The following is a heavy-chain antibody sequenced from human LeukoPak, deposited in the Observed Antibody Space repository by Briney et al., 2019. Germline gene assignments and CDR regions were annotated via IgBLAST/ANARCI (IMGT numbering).Heavy chain of an antibody. CDR2: IHYSGST. Sequence: PSETLSLTCAVSGGSLSHDYLSWIRQPPGKGLEWLGYIHYSGSTKYNPSLESRVTISLDTAKNQFSLRLSSLTAADTAVYYCARGEGQAVSAFDYWGQGMLVTVSS. J-gene: IGHJ4*02. V-gene: IGHV4-59*01. CDR1: GGSLSHDY. D-gene: IGHD2-21*02. CDR3: ARGEGQAVSAFDY.